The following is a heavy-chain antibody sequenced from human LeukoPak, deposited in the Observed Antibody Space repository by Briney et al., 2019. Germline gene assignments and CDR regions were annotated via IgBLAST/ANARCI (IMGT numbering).Heavy chain of an antibody. V-gene: IGHV4-38-2*02. CDR3: ARTRGYSYGPSYYMDV. D-gene: IGHD5-18*01. J-gene: IGHJ6*03. CDR1: GYSISSGYY. CDR2: INHSGST. Sequence: SETLSLTCTVSGYSISSGYYWGCIRQPPGKGLEWIGEINHSGSTNYNPSLKSRVTISVDTSKNQFSLKLSSVTAADTAVYYCARTRGYSYGPSYYMDVWGKGTTVTISS.